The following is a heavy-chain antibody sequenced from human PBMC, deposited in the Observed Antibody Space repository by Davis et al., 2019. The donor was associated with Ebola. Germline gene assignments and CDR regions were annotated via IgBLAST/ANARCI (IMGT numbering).Heavy chain of an antibody. Sequence: PGGSLRLSCAASGFTFNDYYMSWIRQAPGKGLEWVSDISNSGSTIFYADSVKGRFTISRDNSENTLYLQMNSLTADDTAVYYCARAVFHEVLDYWGQGTPVTVSS. CDR1: GFTFNDYY. CDR2: ISNSGSTI. CDR3: ARAVFHEVLDY. V-gene: IGHV3-11*04. J-gene: IGHJ4*02. D-gene: IGHD3-3*01.